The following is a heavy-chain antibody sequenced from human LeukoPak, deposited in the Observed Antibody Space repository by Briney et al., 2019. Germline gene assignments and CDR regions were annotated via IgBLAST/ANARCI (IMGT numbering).Heavy chain of an antibody. J-gene: IGHJ4*02. CDR2: IYYSGST. D-gene: IGHD6-13*01. V-gene: IGHV4-59*01. CDR1: GGXISSYY. CDR3: ARGGSIAAAGGTFDY. Sequence: SETLSLTCTVSGGXISSYYCSWIRQPPGKGLEWIGVIYYSGSTNYNPSLESRVTISVDTSKNRFSLKLSSVTAADTAVYYCARGGSIAAAGGTFDYWGQGTLVTVSS.